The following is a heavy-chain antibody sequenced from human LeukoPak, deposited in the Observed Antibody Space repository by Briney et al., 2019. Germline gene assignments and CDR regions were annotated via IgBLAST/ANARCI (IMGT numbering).Heavy chain of an antibody. J-gene: IGHJ6*03. D-gene: IGHD5-12*01. Sequence: SQTLSLTCAISGDSVSSNSAAWNWIRQSPSRGLEWLGRTYYRSKWYNDYAVSVKSRITINPDTSKNQFSLQLNSVTPEDTAVYYCARVGYSGYDIKYYYMDVWGKGTTVTISS. CDR3: ARVGYSGYDIKYYYMDV. V-gene: IGHV6-1*01. CDR1: GDSVSSNSAA. CDR2: TYYRSKWYN.